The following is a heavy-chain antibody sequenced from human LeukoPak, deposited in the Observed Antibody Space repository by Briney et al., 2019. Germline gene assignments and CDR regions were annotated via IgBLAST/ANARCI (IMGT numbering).Heavy chain of an antibody. D-gene: IGHD3-9*01. V-gene: IGHV1-2*04. Sequence: GASVKVSCKASGYTFTSYYMHWVRQAPGQGLEWMGWINPNSGGTNYAQKFQGWVTMTRDTSISTAYMELSRLRSDDTAVYYCAREGRYFDWLPYYYYYGMDVWGQGTTVTVSS. CDR2: INPNSGGT. CDR3: AREGRYFDWLPYYYYYGMDV. J-gene: IGHJ6*02. CDR1: GYTFTSYY.